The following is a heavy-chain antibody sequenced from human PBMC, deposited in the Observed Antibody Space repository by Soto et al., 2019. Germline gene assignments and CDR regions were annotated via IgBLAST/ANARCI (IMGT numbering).Heavy chain of an antibody. V-gene: IGHV1-18*01. Sequence: ASVKVSCKASGYTFTSYGISWVRQAPGQGLEWMGWISAYNGNTNYAQKLQGRVTMTTDTSTSTAYMELRSLRSDDTAVYYCARVLKEWIPYSYYGMDVWGQGTTVTVSS. CDR1: GYTFTSYG. CDR2: ISAYNGNT. CDR3: ARVLKEWIPYSYYGMDV. D-gene: IGHD3-3*01. J-gene: IGHJ6*02.